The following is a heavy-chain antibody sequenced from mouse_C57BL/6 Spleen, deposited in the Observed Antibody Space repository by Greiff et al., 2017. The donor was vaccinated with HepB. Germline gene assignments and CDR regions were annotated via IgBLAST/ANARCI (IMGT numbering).Heavy chain of an antibody. Sequence: QVQLQQSGPELVKPGASVKISCKASGYAFSSSWMNWVKQRPGKGLEWIGRIYPGDGDTNYNGKFKGKATLTADKSSSTAYMQLSSLTSEDSAVYFCARYGNEFDYWGQGTTLTVSS. D-gene: IGHD2-1*01. CDR2: IYPGDGDT. CDR1: GYAFSSSW. CDR3: ARYGNEFDY. J-gene: IGHJ2*01. V-gene: IGHV1-82*01.